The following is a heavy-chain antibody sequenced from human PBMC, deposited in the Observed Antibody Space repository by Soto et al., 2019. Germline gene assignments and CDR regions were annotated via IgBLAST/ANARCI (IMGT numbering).Heavy chain of an antibody. CDR2: ISSASTTI. J-gene: IGHJ4*02. V-gene: IGHV3-48*02. CDR3: ARVGIGTVSY. CDR1: GFSFSNFN. D-gene: IGHD2-8*02. Sequence: EVQLVESGGGLVQPGGSLRLSCAASGFSFSNFNMIWVRQAPGKGLDWVSSISSASTTIYYADSVKGRFTISRDNAKNSLYLQMNSLRDEDTAVYYCARVGIGTVSYWGQGALVTVSS.